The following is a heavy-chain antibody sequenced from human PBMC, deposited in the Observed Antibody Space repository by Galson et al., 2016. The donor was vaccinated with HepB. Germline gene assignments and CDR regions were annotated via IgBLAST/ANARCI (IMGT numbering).Heavy chain of an antibody. V-gene: IGHV3-33*01. J-gene: IGHJ4*02. CDR3: AREDSPRGLRSFDY. CDR1: GFTFSRYT. CDR2: NI. D-gene: IGHD4-17*01. Sequence: SLRLSCAASGFTFSRYTMHWVRQAPGKGLEWVAGNIYFIDSVKDRFTISRDNSKNTLYLQMNSLRAEDTAAYYCAREDSPRGLRSFDYWGQGTLVTVSS.